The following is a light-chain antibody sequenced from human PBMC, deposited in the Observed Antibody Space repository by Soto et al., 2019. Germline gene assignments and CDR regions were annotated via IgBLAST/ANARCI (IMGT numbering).Light chain of an antibody. Sequence: IQMTQSPSSLSASVGDRVTITCRASQSITTYLNWYQQKPGKAPKLLISTAGTLQGGVPSRFIGSGSGGDFTLNITALPPEDFATYFCQQTYSPTYTFGLGNKLEIK. CDR2: TAG. CDR1: QSITTY. V-gene: IGKV1-39*01. J-gene: IGKJ2*01. CDR3: QQTYSPTYT.